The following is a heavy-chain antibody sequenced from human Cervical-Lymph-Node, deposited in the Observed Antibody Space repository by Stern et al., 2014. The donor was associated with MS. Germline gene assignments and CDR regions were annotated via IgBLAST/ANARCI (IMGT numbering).Heavy chain of an antibody. J-gene: IGHJ4*02. CDR2: ISSSGSTI. CDR3: AGTVAGKDYFDY. V-gene: IGHV3-11*01. D-gene: IGHD6-19*01. Sequence: VQLEESGGGLVKPGGSLRLSCATSGLTFSDYYMTWIRQAPGKGLEWVSYISSSGSTIYYADSVKGRFTISRDNAEKSLYLQMNSLRAEDTAVYYCAGTVAGKDYFDYWGQGTPVTVSS. CDR1: GLTFSDYY.